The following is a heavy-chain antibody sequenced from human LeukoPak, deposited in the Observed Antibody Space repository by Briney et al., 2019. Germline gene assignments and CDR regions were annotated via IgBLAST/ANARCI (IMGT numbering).Heavy chain of an antibody. CDR1: GFTFNSYE. J-gene: IGHJ3*01. Sequence: QPGGSLRLSCAASGFTFNSYEMNWVRQAPGKGLEWISYISSTRPTIYYADSVKGRFTISRDDAKSSLYLQMNSLRVEDTAVYYRAKEVTYGGAAFDVWGQGTTVTVSS. V-gene: IGHV3-48*03. D-gene: IGHD3-10*01. CDR2: ISSTRPTI. CDR3: AKEVTYGGAAFDV.